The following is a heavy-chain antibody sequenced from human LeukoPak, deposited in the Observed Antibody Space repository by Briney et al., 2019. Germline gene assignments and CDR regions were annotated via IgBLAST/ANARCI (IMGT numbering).Heavy chain of an antibody. V-gene: IGHV1-2*02. D-gene: IGHD3-22*01. CDR2: INPNSGGT. CDR3: ARQDNYYDSSGYTPYWYFDL. J-gene: IGHJ2*01. CDR1: GYTFTAYN. Sequence: ASVKVSCTASGYTFTAYNVHWLRQAPGQGLEWMGWINPNSGGTNYAQKFQGRVTMTRDTSISTAYMELSRLRSDDTAVYYCARQDNYYDSSGYTPYWYFDLWGRGTLVTVSS.